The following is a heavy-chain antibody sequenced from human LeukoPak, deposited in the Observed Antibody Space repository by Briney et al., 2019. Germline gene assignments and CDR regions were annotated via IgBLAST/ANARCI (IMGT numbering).Heavy chain of an antibody. CDR1: GGSISSGGYY. CDR3: ARVDYGDYRFDY. Sequence: SETLSLTCTVSGGSISSGGYYWSWIRQHPGKGLEWIGYIYYSGSTYYNPSLKSRVTISVDTSRNQFSLKLSSVTAADTAVYYCARVDYGDYRFDYWGQGTLVTASS. D-gene: IGHD4-17*01. J-gene: IGHJ4*02. CDR2: IYYSGST. V-gene: IGHV4-31*03.